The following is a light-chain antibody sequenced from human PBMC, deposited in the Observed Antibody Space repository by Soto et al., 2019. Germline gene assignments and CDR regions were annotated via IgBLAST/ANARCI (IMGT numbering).Light chain of an antibody. J-gene: IGKJ2*01. Sequence: DIQMTQSPFSLPASVGDRVTITCRASQSISSYLNWYQQKPGKAPNLLIYAASSLQSGVPSRFSGSASGTDFTLTISSLHPEDFATYYCQQSYSTPFTFGQGTKVDI. CDR1: QSISSY. CDR2: AAS. CDR3: QQSYSTPFT. V-gene: IGKV1-39*01.